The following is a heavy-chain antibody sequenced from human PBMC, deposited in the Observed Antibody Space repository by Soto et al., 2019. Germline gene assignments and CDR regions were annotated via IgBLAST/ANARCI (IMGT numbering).Heavy chain of an antibody. CDR1: RFDFSSYE. D-gene: IGHD2-8*01. Sequence: EVQLLESGGGLVQPGGSLRLSCVASRFDFSSYEMSWVRQAAGKGLEWVSRVSLTGDRTNYAGSVEGRFTVSRDNFKNALYLEMDSLRPDDTAIYYCARGGGYCTPTSCAIDSWGRGTPVTVSS. V-gene: IGHV3-23*01. CDR3: ARGGGYCTPTSCAIDS. J-gene: IGHJ4*02. CDR2: VSLTGDRT.